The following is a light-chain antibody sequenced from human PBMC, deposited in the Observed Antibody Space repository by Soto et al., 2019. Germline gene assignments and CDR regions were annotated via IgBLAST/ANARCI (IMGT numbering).Light chain of an antibody. V-gene: IGKV4-1*01. J-gene: IGKJ2*01. Sequence: DIVMTQSPDSLAVSLGERATINCKSSQSLFHSSNNNNYLAWYQQKPGQPPKLLIYWASIRASGVPDRFSGCGSGTDFTLTISSLQAEDEAVYYCQQYYTNLETFGQGTKLEIK. CDR2: WAS. CDR3: QQYYTNLET. CDR1: QSLFHSSNNNNY.